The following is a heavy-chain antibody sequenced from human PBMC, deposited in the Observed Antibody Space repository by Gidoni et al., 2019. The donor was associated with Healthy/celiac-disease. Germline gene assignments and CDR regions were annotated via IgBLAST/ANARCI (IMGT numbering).Heavy chain of an antibody. D-gene: IGHD2-2*01. J-gene: IGHJ4*02. CDR3: ARVGLCRGSSTSCYSYYFDY. CDR1: GGSISRGGYS. CDR2: IYHSGST. V-gene: IGHV4-30-2*01. Sequence: QLQLQESGSGLVKPSQTLSLTCAVSGGSISRGGYSWSWIRQPPGKGLEWIGYIYHSGSTYYNPSLKSRVTISVDRSKNQFSLKLSSVTAADTAVYYCARVGLCRGSSTSCYSYYFDYWGQGTLVTVSS.